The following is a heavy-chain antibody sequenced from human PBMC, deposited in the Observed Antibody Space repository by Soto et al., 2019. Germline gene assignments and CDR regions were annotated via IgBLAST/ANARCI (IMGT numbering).Heavy chain of an antibody. CDR2: LIGGHYGT. J-gene: IGHJ5*02. V-gene: IGHV3-23*01. CDR1: GSTLQNYA. Sequence: GGSLRLSCTASGSTLQNYAMAWVRQAPGKGLEWVSTLIGGHYGTAYSYSVKGRFTVSRDNSKNCLYLQMNSLGVEDTAMYFCAKGKSTGDIDWFDPWGQGSLVTVSS. CDR3: AKGKSTGDIDWFDP. D-gene: IGHD3-10*01.